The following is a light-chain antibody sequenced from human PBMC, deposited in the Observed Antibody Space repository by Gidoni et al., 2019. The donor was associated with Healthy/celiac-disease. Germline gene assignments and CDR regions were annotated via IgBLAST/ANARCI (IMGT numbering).Light chain of an antibody. CDR2: GAS. Sequence: EIVMTQSPATLSVSPGERATLSCRASQSVSSNLAWYQQKPGQAPRLLIYGASTRATGIPARFSGSGSGTEFTLSISSLQSEDFAVYYCQQSNNWPYTFGQXTKLEIK. J-gene: IGKJ2*01. CDR3: QQSNNWPYT. V-gene: IGKV3-15*01. CDR1: QSVSSN.